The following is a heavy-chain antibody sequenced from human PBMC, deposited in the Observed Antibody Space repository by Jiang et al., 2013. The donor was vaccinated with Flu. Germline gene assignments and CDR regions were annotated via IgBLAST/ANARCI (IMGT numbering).Heavy chain of an antibody. CDR1: GFTFSSFW. Sequence: LVQPGGSLRLSCAASGFTFSSFWISWVRQAPGKGLEWVANINQDGSEKYYVDSVKGRFTISRDNAMNSLFLQMNSLRAEDTAVYYCARERSLNVWGQGTTVTVSS. V-gene: IGHV3-7*01. CDR3: ARERSLNV. CDR2: INQDGSEK. J-gene: IGHJ6*02.